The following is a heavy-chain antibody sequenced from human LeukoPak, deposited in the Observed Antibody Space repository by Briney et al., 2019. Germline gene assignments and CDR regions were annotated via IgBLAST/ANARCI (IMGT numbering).Heavy chain of an antibody. J-gene: IGHJ4*02. Sequence: ASVKVSCKASGYTFTNYGITWVRPAPGQGLEWMGWISAYNGNTKFAQKFQGRVTMATDTSTSTAYMELRSLRSDDTAIYYCARGGVVVTLDNWGQGTLVTVSS. V-gene: IGHV1-18*01. CDR2: ISAYNGNT. D-gene: IGHD3-22*01. CDR3: ARGGVVVTLDN. CDR1: GYTFTNYG.